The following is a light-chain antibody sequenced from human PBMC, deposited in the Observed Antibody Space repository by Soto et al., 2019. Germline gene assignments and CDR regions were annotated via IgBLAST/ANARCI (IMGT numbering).Light chain of an antibody. CDR3: QSYDSGLGGYVI. CDR2: DNS. Sequence: QSVLTQPPSVSGAPGQRVTISCTGSSSSSGSVYNVHWYQQRPGTAPRLVIYDNSDRPSGVPDRFSGSKSGTSASLAITGLQAEDEADYYCQSYDSGLGGYVIFGGGTKLTV. CDR1: SSSSGSVYN. V-gene: IGLV1-40*01. J-gene: IGLJ2*01.